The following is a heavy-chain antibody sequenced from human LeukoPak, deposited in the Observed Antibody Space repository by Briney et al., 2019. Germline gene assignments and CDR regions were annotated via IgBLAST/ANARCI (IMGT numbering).Heavy chain of an antibody. D-gene: IGHD6-6*01. CDR1: GFTFSSYG. CDR3: AKDLAPAIAARRGTFDP. V-gene: IGHV3-30*02. Sequence: GGSLRLSCAASGFTFSSYGMHWVRQAPGKGLEWVAFIRYDGSIKYYADSVKGRFTISRDNSKNTLYLQMNSLRAEDTAVYYCAKDLAPAIAARRGTFDPWGQGTLVTVSS. CDR2: IRYDGSIK. J-gene: IGHJ5*02.